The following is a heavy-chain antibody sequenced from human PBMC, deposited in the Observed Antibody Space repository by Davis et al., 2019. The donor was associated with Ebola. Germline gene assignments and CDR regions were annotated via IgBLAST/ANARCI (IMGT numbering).Heavy chain of an antibody. V-gene: IGHV3-30*04. CDR2: LSFDGSKK. Sequence: PGGSLRLSCAASGFTLSTYSMHWVRQAPGKGLDWVAFLSFDGSKKYYADSVKGRFTISRDNSKNTLYLQMNSLRAEDTAVYYCARQKYFDYWGQGSLVSVSS. CDR1: GFTLSTYS. J-gene: IGHJ4*02. CDR3: ARQKYFDY.